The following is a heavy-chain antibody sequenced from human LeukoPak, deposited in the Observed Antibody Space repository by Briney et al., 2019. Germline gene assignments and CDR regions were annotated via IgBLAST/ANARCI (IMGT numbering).Heavy chain of an antibody. Sequence: PGGSLRLSCAASGFTFSDYSMNWVRQAPGKGLEWVASISRTSRHVYYAGSVKGRFTISRDNAKNSLYLQMNSLRAEDMAVYFCVSDLMSMGATTAYLHHWGQGTLVTVSS. J-gene: IGHJ1*01. V-gene: IGHV3-21*01. CDR2: ISRTSRHV. CDR1: GFTFSDYS. CDR3: VSDLMSMGATTAYLHH. D-gene: IGHD1-26*01.